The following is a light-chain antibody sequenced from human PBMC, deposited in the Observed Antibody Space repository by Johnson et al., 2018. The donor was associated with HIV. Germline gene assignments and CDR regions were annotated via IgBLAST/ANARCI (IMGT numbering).Light chain of an antibody. J-gene: IGLJ1*01. CDR3: GTWDSRLKV. CDR1: SSNIGNNY. CDR2: DNN. V-gene: IGLV1-51*01. Sequence: QSVLTQPPSVSAAPGQKVTISCSGSSSNIGNNYVSWYQQLPGTAPKLLIYDNNKRPSGIPDRFSGSKSGTSATLGITGLQTGDEADYYCGTWDSRLKVFGTVTKVTVL.